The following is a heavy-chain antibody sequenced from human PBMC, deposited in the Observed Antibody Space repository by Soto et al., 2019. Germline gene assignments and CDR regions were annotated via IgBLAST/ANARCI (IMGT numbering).Heavy chain of an antibody. J-gene: IGHJ4*02. V-gene: IGHV3-30*18. D-gene: IGHD1-1*01. Sequence: LRLSCAASGFTFKSYGMHWVRQAPGKGLEWVAVISYDGNNKYYADSVKGRFTISRDIPKNTLYLQLNSLRAEDTAVYYCAKEGLYKTLDYWGQGTLVTVSS. CDR2: ISYDGNNK. CDR1: GFTFKSYG. CDR3: AKEGLYKTLDY.